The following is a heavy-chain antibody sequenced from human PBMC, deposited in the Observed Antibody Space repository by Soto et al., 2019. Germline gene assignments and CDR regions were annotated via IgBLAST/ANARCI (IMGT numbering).Heavy chain of an antibody. CDR2: VNPNSGGT. CDR1: GYTFTGYY. J-gene: IGHJ4*02. V-gene: IGHV1-2*04. CDR3: VTSRVSIAVAGETEYYFDY. Sequence: ASVKVSCKASGYTFTGYYIHWVRQAPGQGLEWMGWVNPNSGGTNYAQKFQGWVTMTRDTSISTAYMELSRLRSDDTAVYYCVTSRVSIAVAGETEYYFDYWGQGTLVTVSS. D-gene: IGHD6-19*01.